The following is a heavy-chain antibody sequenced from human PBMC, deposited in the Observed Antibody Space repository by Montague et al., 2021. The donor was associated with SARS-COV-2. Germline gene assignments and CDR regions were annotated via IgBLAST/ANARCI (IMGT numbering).Heavy chain of an antibody. J-gene: IGHJ3*02. CDR2: IYYSGST. CDR1: GGSISSGGYD. Sequence: TLSLTCTVSGGSISSGGYDWSWIRQHPGKGLEWIGYIYYSGSTXYNPSLKSRVTIPVDTSKNQFSLKLSSVTAADTAVYYCARVRITMIVVVDAFDIWGRGTMVTVSS. CDR3: ARVRITMIVVVDAFDI. D-gene: IGHD3-22*01. V-gene: IGHV4-31*03.